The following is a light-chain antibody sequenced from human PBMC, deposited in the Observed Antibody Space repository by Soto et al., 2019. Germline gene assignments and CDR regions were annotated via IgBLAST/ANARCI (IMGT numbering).Light chain of an antibody. CDR3: QQRSDWPLT. CDR1: QSIGNV. Sequence: EIVLTQSPATLSLSPGERATLSCRASQSIGNVLAWYQQKPGQAPRLLVYDSSNRATDIPARFSGSESGTDFTLTISSLEPDDFAVYYCQQRSDWPLTFGGGTKVEIK. J-gene: IGKJ4*01. V-gene: IGKV3-11*01. CDR2: DSS.